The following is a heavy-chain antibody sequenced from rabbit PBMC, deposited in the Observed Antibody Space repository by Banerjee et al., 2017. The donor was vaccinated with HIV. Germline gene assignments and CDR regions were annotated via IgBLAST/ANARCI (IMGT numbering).Heavy chain of an antibody. CDR1: GFSFSSTYW. J-gene: IGHJ4*01. V-gene: IGHV1S45*01. D-gene: IGHD4-1*01. CDR3: ARDLAGVIGWNFNL. CDR2: INTGSSGST. Sequence: QEQLEESGGGLVQPEGSLTLTCTASGFSFSSTYWICWVRQAPGKGLEWIGCINTGSSGSTYYASWAKGRFTISKTSSTTVTLQMTSLTAADTATYFCARDLAGVIGWNFNLWGPGTLVTVS.